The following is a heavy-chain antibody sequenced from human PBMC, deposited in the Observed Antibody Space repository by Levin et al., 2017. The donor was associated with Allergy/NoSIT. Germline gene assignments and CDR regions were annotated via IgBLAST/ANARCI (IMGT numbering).Heavy chain of an antibody. CDR1: GFTFSDYY. V-gene: IGHV3-11*01. J-gene: IGHJ4*02. CDR2: ISSSGSFI. D-gene: IGHD2-2*01. Sequence: GESLKISCAASGFTFSDYYMSWFRQAPGKGLEWVSYISSSGSFIYYADSVKGRFTISRDNAKNSLYLQMNSLRAEDTAVYYCAGTKYCSRTSCYLFDYWGQGSLVTVSS. CDR3: AGTKYCSRTSCYLFDY.